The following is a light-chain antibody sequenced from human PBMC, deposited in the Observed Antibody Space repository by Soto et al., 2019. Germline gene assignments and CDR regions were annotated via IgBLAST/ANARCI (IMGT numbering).Light chain of an antibody. V-gene: IGLV2-8*01. Sequence: QSVLTQPPSASGSPGQSVTISCTGTSSDVGAYKYVSWYQQYPGKAPKLMIYEVTKWPSGVPDRFSGSKSGNTASLTVSGLQAEDEADYYCTSYVGNDIWVFGGGTKVTVL. CDR3: TSYVGNDIWV. CDR1: SSDVGAYKY. J-gene: IGLJ3*02. CDR2: EVT.